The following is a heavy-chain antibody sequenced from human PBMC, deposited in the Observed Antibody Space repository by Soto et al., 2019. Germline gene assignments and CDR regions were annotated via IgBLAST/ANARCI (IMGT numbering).Heavy chain of an antibody. CDR1: GGSFSGYY. CDR3: ARVLIAGVTTD. J-gene: IGHJ4*02. CDR2: SNHVGST. D-gene: IGHD5-18*01. Sequence: QVQLQQWGAGLLKPSETLSLTCAVYGGSFSGYYWSWIRQPPGKGLGWIGESNHVGSTNYNPSLKSQVTKTVDPATNPCALRLTCVSAADTAGYYCARVLIAGVTTDGGEGTLVVVSS. V-gene: IGHV4-34*01.